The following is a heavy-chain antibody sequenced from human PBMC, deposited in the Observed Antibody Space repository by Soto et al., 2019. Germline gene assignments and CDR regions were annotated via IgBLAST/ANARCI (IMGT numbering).Heavy chain of an antibody. CDR3: ARAEYQLLGGGMDV. CDR1: GGSISSGGYS. V-gene: IGHV4-30-2*01. J-gene: IGHJ6*02. CDR2: IYHSGST. D-gene: IGHD2-2*01. Sequence: SETLSLTCAVSGGSISSGGYSWSWIRQPPGKGLEWIGYIYHSGSTYYNPSLKSRVTISVDRSENQFSLKLSSVTAADTAVYYCARAEYQLLGGGMDVWGQGTTVTVSS.